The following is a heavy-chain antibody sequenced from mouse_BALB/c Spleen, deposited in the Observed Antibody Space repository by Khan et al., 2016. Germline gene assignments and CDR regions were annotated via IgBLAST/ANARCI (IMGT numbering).Heavy chain of an antibody. D-gene: IGHD1-1*01. V-gene: IGHV9-3-1*01. J-gene: IGHJ3*01. Sequence: QIQLVQSGPELKKPGETVRISCKASGYTFTNYGMNWVKQAPGKGLKWMGWINTYNGEPTYADAFKGRFALSLDTSASTAHLKIKHLKNEDTATYFCARPDYGSSRGFAYWGQGTLVTVSA. CDR3: ARPDYGSSRGFAY. CDR1: GYTFTNYG. CDR2: INTYNGEP.